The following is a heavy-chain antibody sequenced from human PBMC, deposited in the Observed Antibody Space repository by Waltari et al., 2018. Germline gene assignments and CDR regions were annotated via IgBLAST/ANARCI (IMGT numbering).Heavy chain of an antibody. CDR3: ASGDGYNHGADY. Sequence: QVQLVQSGAEVHKPGSSVKVSCKAPGGTFSSYAISWARRATGQGLEWMGGIIPILGIANYAQKVQGRVTITADKSTSTAYMELSSLRSEDTAVYYCASGDGYNHGADYWGQGTLVTVSS. D-gene: IGHD5-12*01. V-gene: IGHV1-69*10. CDR2: IIPILGIA. J-gene: IGHJ4*02. CDR1: GGTFSSYA.